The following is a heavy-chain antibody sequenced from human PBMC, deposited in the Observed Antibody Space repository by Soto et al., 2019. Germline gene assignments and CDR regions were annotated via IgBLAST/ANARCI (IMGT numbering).Heavy chain of an antibody. V-gene: IGHV4-59*01. CDR3: ARDRLAEAGTRYRWFDP. CDR2: IYYSGST. D-gene: IGHD6-13*01. J-gene: IGHJ5*02. Sequence: PSETLSLTCTVSGGSISSYYWSWIRQPPGKGLEWIGYIYYSGSTNYNPSLKSRVTISVDTSKNQFSLKLSSVTAADTAVYYCARDRLAEAGTRYRWFDPWGQGTLVTVSS. CDR1: GGSISSYY.